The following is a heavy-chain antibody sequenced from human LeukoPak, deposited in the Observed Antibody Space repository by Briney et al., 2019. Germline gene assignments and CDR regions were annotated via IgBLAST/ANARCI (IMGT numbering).Heavy chain of an antibody. CDR1: GYTFTDYY. CDR3: ARGPRHSSSSDWFDP. Sequence: GASVKVSCKASGYTFTDYYMHWVRQAPGQGLEWMGWINPSSGGTNYAQKFRGRVTVTRDTSISTAYMDLSRLRSDDTAVYYCARGPRHSSSSDWFDPWGQGTLVTVSS. V-gene: IGHV1-2*02. CDR2: INPSSGGT. D-gene: IGHD6-6*01. J-gene: IGHJ5*02.